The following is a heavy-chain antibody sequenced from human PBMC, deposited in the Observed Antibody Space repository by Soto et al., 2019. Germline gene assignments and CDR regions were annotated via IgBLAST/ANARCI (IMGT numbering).Heavy chain of an antibody. CDR2: ITGSGATT. Sequence: QLLESGGGLVPPGGSLTLSCAASGFTFGDYAMSWVRQAPGKGLEWVSGITGSGATTYYADSVKGRFTISRDNSKNTLYLQMNRLRAEDTAVYYCAKIVSEVVAATTFDPWGQGTLVTVSS. CDR3: AKIVSEVVAATTFDP. J-gene: IGHJ5*02. V-gene: IGHV3-23*01. D-gene: IGHD2-15*01. CDR1: GFTFGDYA.